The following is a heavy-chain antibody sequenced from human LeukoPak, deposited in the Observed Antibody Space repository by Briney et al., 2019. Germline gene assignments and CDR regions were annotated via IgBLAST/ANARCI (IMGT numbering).Heavy chain of an antibody. CDR1: GFTFDTHT. CDR3: AKPLRPTTSHFDC. J-gene: IGHJ4*02. Sequence: GGSLRLSCAASGFTFDTHTMTWVRQAPGKGLEWVSSIFDDGANTYYADSVKGRFTISRDNSKNTLSLQMNSLRVDDTAIYYCAKPLRPTTSHFDCWGQGTLVTVSS. V-gene: IGHV3-23*01. D-gene: IGHD1-1*01. CDR2: IFDDGANT.